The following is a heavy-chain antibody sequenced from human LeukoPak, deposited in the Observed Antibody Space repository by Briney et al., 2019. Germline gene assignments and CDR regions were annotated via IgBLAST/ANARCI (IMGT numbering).Heavy chain of an antibody. CDR1: GFTFDDYT. V-gene: IGHV3-9*01. D-gene: IGHD3-22*01. CDR2: ISWNSATM. Sequence: GGSLRLSCAASGFTFDDYTMHWVRQAPGKGREWVSGISWNSATMVFAGSVRGRFTISRDNAKNSLYLQMNSLRADDTALYYCAKGGHSSSPYNHMDVWGQGTTVTVSS. J-gene: IGHJ6*02. CDR3: AKGGHSSSPYNHMDV.